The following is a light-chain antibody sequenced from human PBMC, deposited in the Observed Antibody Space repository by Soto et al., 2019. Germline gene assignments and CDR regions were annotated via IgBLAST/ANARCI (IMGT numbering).Light chain of an antibody. CDR3: QQYNNWPLT. J-gene: IGKJ4*01. CDR2: GAS. Sequence: EIVMTQSPATLSVSLGERATLSCRASQSVSSNLARYQQKPGQAPRLLIYGASTRATGIPARFSGSGSGTEFTLTISSLQSEDFAVYYCQQYNNWPLTFGGGTKV. CDR1: QSVSSN. V-gene: IGKV3D-15*01.